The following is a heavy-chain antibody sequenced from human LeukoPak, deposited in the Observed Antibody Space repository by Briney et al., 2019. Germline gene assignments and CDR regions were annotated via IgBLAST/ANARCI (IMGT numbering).Heavy chain of an antibody. V-gene: IGHV3-23*01. CDR1: GFTFSSYA. J-gene: IGHJ4*02. Sequence: GGSLRLSCAASGFTFSSYAMSWIRQAPGKGLEWVSAISGSGGSTYYADSVKGRFTISRDNSKNTLYLQMNSLRAEDTAVYYCAKGTLDIVVVPAAPKVYYFDYWGQGTLVTVSS. D-gene: IGHD2-2*01. CDR2: ISGSGGST. CDR3: AKGTLDIVVVPAAPKVYYFDY.